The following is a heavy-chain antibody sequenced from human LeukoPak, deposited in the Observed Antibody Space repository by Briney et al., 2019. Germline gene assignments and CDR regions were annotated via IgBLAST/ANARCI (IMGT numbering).Heavy chain of an antibody. CDR1: GFTFSSNH. Sequence: GGSLRLSCAASGFTFSSNHMHWVRQAPGKGLEWLSFISGSSSTIYYADSVNGRFTISRDNAKNSLYLQMTSLRDEDTADYYCAKDQDWGFDYWGQGALVTVSS. V-gene: IGHV3-48*02. CDR2: ISGSSSTI. CDR3: AKDQDWGFDY. D-gene: IGHD7-27*01. J-gene: IGHJ4*02.